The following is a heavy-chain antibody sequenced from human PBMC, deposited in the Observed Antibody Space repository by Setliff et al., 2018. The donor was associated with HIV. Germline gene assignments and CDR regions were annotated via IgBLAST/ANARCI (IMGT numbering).Heavy chain of an antibody. CDR1: GFSISSGYY. CDR3: ARGDHRIIAAAGSGWFDP. Sequence: SETLSLTCAVSGFSISSGYYWGWIRQPPGKGLEWIGIIYHSGSTYYNPSLKSRVTISVDTSKNQFSLKLSSVTAADTAAYYCARGDHRIIAAAGSGWFDPWGQGTLVTVSS. CDR2: IYHSGST. J-gene: IGHJ5*02. V-gene: IGHV4-38-2*01. D-gene: IGHD6-13*01.